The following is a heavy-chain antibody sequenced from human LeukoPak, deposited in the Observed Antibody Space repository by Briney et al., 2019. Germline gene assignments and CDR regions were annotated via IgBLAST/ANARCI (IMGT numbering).Heavy chain of an antibody. D-gene: IGHD3-22*01. CDR2: IYPGDSDT. V-gene: IGHV5-51*01. CDR3: ARLDYYDSSGSHPFDY. CDR1: GYRFTSYW. J-gene: IGHJ4*02. Sequence: GESLKISCKGSGYRFTSYWIGWVRQLPGKGLEWMGIIYPGDSDTRYSPSFQGQVTISADKSISTAYLQWSSPKASDTAMYYCARLDYYDSSGSHPFDYWGQGTLVTVSS.